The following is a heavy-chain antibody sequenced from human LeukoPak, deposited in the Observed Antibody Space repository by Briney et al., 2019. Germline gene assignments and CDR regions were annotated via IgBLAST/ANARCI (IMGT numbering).Heavy chain of an antibody. Sequence: GESLNITCKGSGYSFPTYWIGWVRQMPGKGLGWMGIIYPGDSDTRYSPSFQGQATISADKSISTAYPQWSSLKASDTAMYYCARHPADYGDYFDYWGQGTLVTVYS. V-gene: IGHV5-51*01. CDR1: GYSFPTYW. J-gene: IGHJ4*02. CDR2: IYPGDSDT. CDR3: ARHPADYGDYFDY. D-gene: IGHD4-17*01.